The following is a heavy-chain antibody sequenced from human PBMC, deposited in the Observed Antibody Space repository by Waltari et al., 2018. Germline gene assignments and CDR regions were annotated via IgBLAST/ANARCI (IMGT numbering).Heavy chain of an antibody. CDR3: ARDLVTVKLWFDS. J-gene: IGHJ5*01. CDR1: GFTFTSNG. D-gene: IGHD4-4*01. Sequence: QVQLVQSGGEVKKPGASVRISCRSSGFTFTSNGYSWVRQAAGQGLEWMGWISGYNGNTLYAQKCQYTVSVTTYTATSTVYMELRSLRSEDTAFYYCARDLVTVKLWFDSWGQGTLVTVSS. CDR2: ISGYNGNT. V-gene: IGHV1-18*01.